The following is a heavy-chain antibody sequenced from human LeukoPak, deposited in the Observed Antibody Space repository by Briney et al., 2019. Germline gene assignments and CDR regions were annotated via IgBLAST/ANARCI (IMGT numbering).Heavy chain of an antibody. V-gene: IGHV4-34*01. CDR1: GSTFSTYW. CDR2: INHSGST. Sequence: GSLRLSCAASGSTFSTYWMSWIRQPPGKGLEWIGEINHSGSTNYNPSLKSRVTISVDTSKNQFFLKLSSVTAADTAGYYCARRRYCSGGSCYSGGFQHWGQGTLVTVSS. D-gene: IGHD2-15*01. CDR3: ARRRYCSGGSCYSGGFQH. J-gene: IGHJ1*01.